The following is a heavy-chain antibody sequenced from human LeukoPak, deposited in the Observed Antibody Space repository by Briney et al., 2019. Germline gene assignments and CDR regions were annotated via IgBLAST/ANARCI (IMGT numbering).Heavy chain of an antibody. J-gene: IGHJ4*02. CDR3: AGRYCSSTSCYSDY. CDR1: GFTFSSYG. D-gene: IGHD2-2*02. CDR2: IRYDGSNK. V-gene: IGHV3-30*02. Sequence: PGGSLRLSCAASGFTFSSYGMHWVRQAPGEGLEWVAFIRYDGSNKYYADSVKGRFTISRDNSKNTLYLQMNSLRAEDTAVYYCAGRYCSSTSCYSDYWGQGTLVTVSS.